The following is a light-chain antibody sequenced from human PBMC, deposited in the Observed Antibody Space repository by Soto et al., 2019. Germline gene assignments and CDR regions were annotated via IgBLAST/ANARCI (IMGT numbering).Light chain of an antibody. CDR3: QQSYNSPPIT. CDR1: QDIFSS. CDR2: ATS. J-gene: IGKJ5*01. Sequence: IQMTQSPSSLSASVGDSVTITCRAGQDIFSSLNWYQHKPGKAXKLLIYATSNLQSGVPSRFSGSGSGTDFTLTISSLQPEDFANYYCQQSYNSPPITFGQGTRLEI. V-gene: IGKV1-39*01.